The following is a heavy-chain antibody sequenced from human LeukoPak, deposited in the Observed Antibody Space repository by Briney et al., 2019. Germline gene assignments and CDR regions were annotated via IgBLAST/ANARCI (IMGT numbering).Heavy chain of an antibody. V-gene: IGHV6-1*01. Sequence: SQTLSLTCAISGDSVSSNSVTWNWIRQSPSRGLEWLGRTYYRSTWYNDYAVSVRGRITVNPDTSKNQFSLKLSSVTAADTAVYYCARLRRSSGYYHDYWGQGTSVTVSS. D-gene: IGHD3-22*01. CDR3: ARLRRSSGYYHDY. CDR2: TYYRSTWYN. J-gene: IGHJ4*02. CDR1: GDSVSSNSVT.